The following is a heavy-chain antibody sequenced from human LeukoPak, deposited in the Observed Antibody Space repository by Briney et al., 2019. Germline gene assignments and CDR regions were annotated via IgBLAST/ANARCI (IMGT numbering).Heavy chain of an antibody. CDR2: ISGSGGST. J-gene: IGHJ4*02. V-gene: IGHV3-23*01. CDR1: GFTFSSYA. CDR3: AKDHYYDSSGSGYY. D-gene: IGHD3-22*01. Sequence: GGSLRLSCAASGFTFSSYAMSWVRQAPGKGLEWVSAISGSGGSTYYADSVKGRFTISRDNSKNTLYLQMNSLRAEDTAVYYCAKDHYYDSSGSGYYWGQGTLVTVSS.